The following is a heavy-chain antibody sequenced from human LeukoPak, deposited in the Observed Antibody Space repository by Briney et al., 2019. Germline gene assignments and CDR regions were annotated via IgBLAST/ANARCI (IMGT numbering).Heavy chain of an antibody. J-gene: IGHJ3*02. Sequence: GGSLRLSCAASGFTVSSNYMSWVRQAPGKGLEWVSSISSSSYIYYADSVKGRFTISRDNAKKSLYLEMNSLRAEDTAVYYCARDLILSDAFDIWGQGTMVTVSS. CDR1: GFTVSSNY. D-gene: IGHD2/OR15-2a*01. CDR2: ISSSSYI. V-gene: IGHV3-69-1*01. CDR3: ARDLILSDAFDI.